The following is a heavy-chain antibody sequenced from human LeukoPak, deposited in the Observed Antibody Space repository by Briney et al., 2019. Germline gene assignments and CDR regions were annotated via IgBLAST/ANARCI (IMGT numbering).Heavy chain of an antibody. CDR3: ARHACYDFWTGNPDY. V-gene: IGHV4-39*01. Sequence: KPSETLSLTCTVSGGSISSSSYYWGWLRQPPGKGLEWIGSIYYSGSTDYNLSLKSRVTISVDTSKNQFSLKLSSVTAADTAVYYCARHACYDFWTGNPDYWGQGTLVTVSS. D-gene: IGHD3-3*01. CDR1: GGSISSSSYY. CDR2: IYYSGST. J-gene: IGHJ4*02.